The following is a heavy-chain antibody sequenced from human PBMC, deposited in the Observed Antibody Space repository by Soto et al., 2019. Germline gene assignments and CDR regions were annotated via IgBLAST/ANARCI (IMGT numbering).Heavy chain of an antibody. J-gene: IGHJ6*03. D-gene: IGHD4-17*01. V-gene: IGHV3-23*01. Sequence: GVFIRLPCAASGGTFRGYAMSWIRQDKEKGLERVSGISGSGDSTYYADSVKGRCNISRDNSKNTVYMQMNSLRAEDTAVYYCAKSSVTKNDYGDYVYYLDFWVKGTSVTVSS. CDR3: AKSSVTKNDYGDYVYYLDF. CDR2: ISGSGDST. CDR1: GGTFRGYA.